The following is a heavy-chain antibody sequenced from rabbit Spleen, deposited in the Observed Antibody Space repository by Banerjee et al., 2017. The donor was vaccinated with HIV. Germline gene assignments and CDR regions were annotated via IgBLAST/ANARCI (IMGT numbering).Heavy chain of an antibody. D-gene: IGHD2-1*01. V-gene: IGHV1S45*01. Sequence: SSGYWICWVRQAPGKGLEWIECIYGGNNADINYASWAKGRFTISKTSSTTVTLQMASLTAADTAIYFCARILSGHDYGDLWGPGTLVTVS. CDR2: IYGGNNADI. CDR1: SSGYW. CDR3: ARILSGHDYGDL. J-gene: IGHJ4*01.